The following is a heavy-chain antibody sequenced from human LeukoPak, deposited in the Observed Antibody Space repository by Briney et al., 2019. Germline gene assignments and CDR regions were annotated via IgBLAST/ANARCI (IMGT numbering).Heavy chain of an antibody. V-gene: IGHV4-59*08. D-gene: IGHD5-18*01. J-gene: IGHJ4*02. CDR1: GGSISSYY. Sequence: PSETLSLTCTVSGGSISSYYWSWIRQPPGKALEWIGYIYYSGSTNYNPSLKSRVTISVDTSKNQFSLKLSSVTAADTAIYYCARQGYSYGFDYWGQGTLVTVSS. CDR2: IYYSGST. CDR3: ARQGYSYGFDY.